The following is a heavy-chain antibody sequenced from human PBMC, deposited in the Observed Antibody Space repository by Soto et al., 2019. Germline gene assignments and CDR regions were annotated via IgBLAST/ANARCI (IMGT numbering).Heavy chain of an antibody. Sequence: EVQLLESGGGLVQPGGSLRLSCGVSGFTFNDFEMNWVRQAPGKGPEWLAYIDGSGATKKYADSVRGRFTISRDNPNNSLFLQMSSLSDADTAIYYCARGFGRFHYWGQGPLVSVSS. V-gene: IGHV3-48*03. CDR1: GFTFNDFE. CDR3: ARGFGRFHY. D-gene: IGHD3-10*01. J-gene: IGHJ4*02. CDR2: IDGSGATK.